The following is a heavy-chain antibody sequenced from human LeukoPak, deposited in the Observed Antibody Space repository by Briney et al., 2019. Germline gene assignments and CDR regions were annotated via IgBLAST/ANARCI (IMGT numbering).Heavy chain of an antibody. V-gene: IGHV3-48*01. CDR3: ARLVVTARNDY. CDR1: GFTFSSYA. Sequence: GRSLRFSCAASGFTFSSYAMHWVRQAPGKGLEWVSYISSSSSTIYYADSVKGRFTISRDNAKNSLYLQMNSLRAEDTAVYYCARLVVTARNDYWGQGTLVTVSS. D-gene: IGHD2-21*02. J-gene: IGHJ4*02. CDR2: ISSSSSTI.